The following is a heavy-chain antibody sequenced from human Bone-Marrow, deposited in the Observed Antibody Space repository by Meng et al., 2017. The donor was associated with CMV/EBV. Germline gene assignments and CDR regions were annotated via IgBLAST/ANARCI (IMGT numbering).Heavy chain of an antibody. D-gene: IGHD1-26*01. CDR1: GFTFSSYA. Sequence: GESLKISCAASGFTFSSYAMSWVRQAPGKGLEWVSAISGSGGSTYYADSVKGRFTISRDNSKNTLYLQMNSLRAEDTAVYYCARVLVGANDYWGQGTLVTVSS. CDR2: ISGSGGST. CDR3: ARVLVGANDY. V-gene: IGHV3-23*01. J-gene: IGHJ4*02.